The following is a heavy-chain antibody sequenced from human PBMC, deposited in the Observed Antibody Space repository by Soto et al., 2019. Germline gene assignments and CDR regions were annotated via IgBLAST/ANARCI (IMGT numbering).Heavy chain of an antibody. V-gene: IGHV3-23*01. D-gene: IGHD6-13*01. CDR3: AKEEGSTWYPTDY. J-gene: IGHJ4*02. CDR2: ISSAAGST. CDR1: GFTFSNYA. Sequence: HPGGSLRLSCAASGFTFSNYAMSWLRQAPGKGLEWVSVISSAAGSTYYADSVKGRFTISRDNSKNTLYLQMTSLRAEDTAVYYCAKEEGSTWYPTDYWGQGTLVTVSS.